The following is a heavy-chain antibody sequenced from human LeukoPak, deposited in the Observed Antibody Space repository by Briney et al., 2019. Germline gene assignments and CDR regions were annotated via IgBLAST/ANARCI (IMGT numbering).Heavy chain of an antibody. J-gene: IGHJ5*02. Sequence: SETLSLTCTVSGGSISTYYWSWSRQPPGKGLEWIGYIYDGGSTNYNPSLESRVTMTRDTSISTAYMELSRLRSDDTAVYYCARDADYCGSGLRGFDPWGQGTLVTVSS. CDR3: ARDADYCGSGLRGFDP. CDR2: IYDGGST. CDR1: GGSISTYY. V-gene: IGHV4-59*01. D-gene: IGHD3-10*01.